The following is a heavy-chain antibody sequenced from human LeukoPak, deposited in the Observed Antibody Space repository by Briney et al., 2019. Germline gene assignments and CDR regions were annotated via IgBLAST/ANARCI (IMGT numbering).Heavy chain of an antibody. Sequence: GGSLRLSCSASGFTFSSYAMHWVRQAPGKGLEYVSAISSNGGSTYYADSVKGRFTISRDNSKNTLYLQMSSLRAEDTAVYYCATRYDYVWGSPFDYWGQGTLVTVSS. D-gene: IGHD3-16*01. CDR2: ISSNGGST. V-gene: IGHV3-64D*06. CDR3: ATRYDYVWGSPFDY. CDR1: GFTFSSYA. J-gene: IGHJ4*02.